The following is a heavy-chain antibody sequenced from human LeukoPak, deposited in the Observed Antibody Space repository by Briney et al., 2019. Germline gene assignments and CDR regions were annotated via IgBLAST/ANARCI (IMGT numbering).Heavy chain of an antibody. CDR1: GGSISSSSDY. V-gene: IGHV4-61*02. J-gene: IGHJ3*02. CDR2: IYTSGST. D-gene: IGHD4-23*01. CDR3: ATLTGGDDAFDI. Sequence: SETLSLTCTVSGGSISSSSDYWRWIRQPAGKGLEWIGRIYTSGSTNYNPSLKSRVTISVLTSKNRSSLKLSSVTAADTAVYYCATLTGGDDAFDIWGQGTMVAVSS.